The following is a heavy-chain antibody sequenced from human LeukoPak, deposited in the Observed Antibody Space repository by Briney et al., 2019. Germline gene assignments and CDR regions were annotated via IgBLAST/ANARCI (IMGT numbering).Heavy chain of an antibody. CDR1: GFTFSTYT. CDR2: ITATGSRT. D-gene: IGHD3-16*01. V-gene: IGHV3-23*01. J-gene: IGHJ4*02. Sequence: GGSLRLSCAASGFTFSTYTMSWVRQAPGKGLEWVSGITATGSRTYYADSVKGRFTISRDSSKNTLYLQLNSLGVDDTAVYYCATSMGGGNIDYWGQGTLVTVSS. CDR3: ATSMGGGNIDY.